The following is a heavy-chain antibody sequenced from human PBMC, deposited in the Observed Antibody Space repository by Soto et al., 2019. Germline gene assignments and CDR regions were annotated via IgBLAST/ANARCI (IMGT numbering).Heavy chain of an antibody. CDR1: GFTFSSYA. V-gene: IGHV3-23*01. CDR3: AKGYRAGPTGWFDP. Sequence: EAQLLESGGGLVQPGESLRLSCAASGFTFSSYALTWVRQAPGKGLEWVSAISNNGGSTYYADSVKGRFPVARDNSKNTRYLQMNSLRAEDTAVYYGAKGYRAGPTGWFDPWGQGTLVTVSS. CDR2: ISNNGGST. D-gene: IGHD3-16*02. J-gene: IGHJ5*02.